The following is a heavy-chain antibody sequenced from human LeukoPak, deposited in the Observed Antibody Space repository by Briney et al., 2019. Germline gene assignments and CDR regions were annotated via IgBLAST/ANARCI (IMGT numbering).Heavy chain of an antibody. Sequence: SSETLSLTCTVSGGSISSYYWSWIRQPPGKGLDGIWYIYYSGSTNYTPSLKSRVTISVDTPKNQFSLKLSSVPAADTAVYYCARAYGYCSSTSCLYYYYGMDVWGQGTTVTVSS. CDR3: ARAYGYCSSTSCLYYYYGMDV. CDR2: IYYSGST. V-gene: IGHV4-59*01. D-gene: IGHD2-2*03. CDR1: GGSISSYY. J-gene: IGHJ6*02.